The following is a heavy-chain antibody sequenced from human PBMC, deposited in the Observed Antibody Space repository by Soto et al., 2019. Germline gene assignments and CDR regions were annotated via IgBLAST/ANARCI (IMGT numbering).Heavy chain of an antibody. CDR3: ARGPHLHYYSNSGHFV. CDR2: IGTAGDT. D-gene: IGHD4-4*01. J-gene: IGHJ6*04. Sequence: EVQLVESGGGLVQPGGSLRLSCAASGFTFSSYDMHWVRQATGKGLEWVSAIGTAGDTYYPGSVKGRFTISRENAKNSLYLQMNSLRAGDTAVYYCARGPHLHYYSNSGHFVWGKGTTVTVSS. V-gene: IGHV3-13*01. CDR1: GFTFSSYD.